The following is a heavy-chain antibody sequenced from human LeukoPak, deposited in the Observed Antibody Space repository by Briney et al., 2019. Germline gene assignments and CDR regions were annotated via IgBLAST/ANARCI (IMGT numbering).Heavy chain of an antibody. Sequence: SETLSLTCAVSGGSISSGGYSWSWIRQPPGKGLEWIGYIYHSGSTYYNPSLKSRVTISVDRSKNQFSLKLNSVTAADTAVYYCARGARLREAPYYFDYWGQGTLVTVSS. CDR2: IYHSGST. V-gene: IGHV4-30-2*01. J-gene: IGHJ4*02. CDR1: GGSISSGGYS. CDR3: ARGARLREAPYYFDY. D-gene: IGHD4-17*01.